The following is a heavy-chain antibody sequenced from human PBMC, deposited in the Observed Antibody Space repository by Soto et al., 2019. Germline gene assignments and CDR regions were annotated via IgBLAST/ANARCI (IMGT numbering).Heavy chain of an antibody. D-gene: IGHD3-10*01. CDR2: ISSSSSYI. V-gene: IGHV3-21*01. CDR1: GFTFSSYS. J-gene: IGHJ4*02. CDR3: ARDLLMVRGVTLH. Sequence: GGSLRLSCAASGFTFSSYSMNWVRQAPGKGLEWVSSISSSSSYIYYADSVKGRFTISRDNAKNSLYLQMNSLRAEDTAVYYCARDLLMVRGVTLHWGQGTLVTVSS.